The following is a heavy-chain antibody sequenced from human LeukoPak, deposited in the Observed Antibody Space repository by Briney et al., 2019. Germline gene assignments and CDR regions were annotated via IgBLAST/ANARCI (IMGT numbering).Heavy chain of an antibody. CDR2: SSPSGDIT. CDR1: GGSFSGNY. D-gene: IGHD2-21*01. Sequence: SETLSLTCAVYGGSFSGNYWTLIRQTPGRGLEWFGESSPSGDITGYNPSLTGRATISVDSSKKQFSLRLTSVTAADTGVYYCARVPDFIARPCDSWGPGTLVTVSS. J-gene: IGHJ4*02. V-gene: IGHV4-34*01. CDR3: ARVPDFIARPCDS.